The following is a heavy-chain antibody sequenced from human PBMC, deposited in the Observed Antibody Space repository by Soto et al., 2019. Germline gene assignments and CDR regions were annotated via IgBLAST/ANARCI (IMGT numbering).Heavy chain of an antibody. CDR3: VRLMSTDTTGYFDY. V-gene: IGHV2-5*01. D-gene: IGHD1-1*01. CDR2: VYWHDDK. CDR1: GFSLTTPGLG. J-gene: IGHJ4*02. Sequence: QITLKHSGPTLVNPTQTLTLTCTVSGFSLTTPGLGVGWIRQPPGKALEWLTLVYWHDDKSYSSSLRDRLTIARDTSNNQVVLSMTNMDPEDSATYYCVRLMSTDTTGYFDYWGQGMVVTVSS.